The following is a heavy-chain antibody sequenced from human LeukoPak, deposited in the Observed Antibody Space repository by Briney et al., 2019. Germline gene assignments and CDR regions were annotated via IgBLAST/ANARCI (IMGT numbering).Heavy chain of an antibody. CDR1: GGSFSGYY. J-gene: IGHJ4*02. CDR2: INHSGST. D-gene: IGHD3-9*01. V-gene: IGHV4-34*01. Sequence: PSETLSLTCAVYGGSFSGYYWSWIRQPPGKGLEWIGEINHSGSTNYNPSLKSRVTISVDTSKNQFSLKLSSVTAADTAVYYCARMGPLRYFDWLLPNSPYFDYWGQGTLVTVSS. CDR3: ARMGPLRYFDWLLPNSPYFDY.